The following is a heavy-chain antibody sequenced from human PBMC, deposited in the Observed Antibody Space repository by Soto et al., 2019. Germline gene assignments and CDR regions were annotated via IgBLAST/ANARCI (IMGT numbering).Heavy chain of an antibody. J-gene: IGHJ4*02. V-gene: IGHV3-30-3*01. D-gene: IGHD5-18*01. Sequence: GSLRLSCAASGFAFSSYAMHWVRQAPGKGLEWVAVISYDGSNKYYADSVKGRFTISRDNSKNTLYLQMNSLRAEDTAVYYCARDRRQLWSSYFDYWGQGALVTVSS. CDR3: ARDRRQLWSSYFDY. CDR1: GFAFSSYA. CDR2: ISYDGSNK.